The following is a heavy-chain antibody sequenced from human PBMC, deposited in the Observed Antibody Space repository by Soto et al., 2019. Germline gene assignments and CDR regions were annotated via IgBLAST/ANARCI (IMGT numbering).Heavy chain of an antibody. V-gene: IGHV4-4*02. CDR1: GDSISSHIW. D-gene: IGHD4-17*01. CDR2: IYHSGTT. CDR3: AREDYGGNAN. J-gene: IGHJ4*02. Sequence: QVQLQESGPGLVKPSGTLSLTCAVSGDSISSHIWWSWVRQSPGKRLEWLGNIYHSGTTNYNPSLKSRVTISVDKSNNQFALKVTSVTAADTAVYYCAREDYGGNANWGQGTLVTVSS.